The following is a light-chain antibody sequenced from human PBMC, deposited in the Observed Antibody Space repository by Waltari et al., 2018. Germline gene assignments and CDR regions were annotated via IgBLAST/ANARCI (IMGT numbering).Light chain of an antibody. Sequence: DIQMTQSPSSVSASVGDRVTITCRASQGISSWVAWYQQKPGKDPKLLIYAASSLQSGVLSRFSGSGSGTEFTLTISSLQPEDCATYYCPQANSFPITFGQGTRLEIK. CDR1: QGISSW. J-gene: IGKJ5*01. V-gene: IGKV1-12*01. CDR2: AAS. CDR3: PQANSFPIT.